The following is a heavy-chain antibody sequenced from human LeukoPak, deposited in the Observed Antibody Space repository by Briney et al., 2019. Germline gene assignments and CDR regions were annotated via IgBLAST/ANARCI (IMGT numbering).Heavy chain of an antibody. CDR3: ARSDTAEVDGMDV. J-gene: IGHJ6*02. Sequence: PSETLSLTCTVSGGSISSYYWSWIRQPPGKGLEWIGYIYYSGSTNYNPSLKSRVTISVDTSKNQFSLKLSSVTAADTAVCYCARSDTAEVDGMDVWGQGTTVTVSS. CDR2: IYYSGST. CDR1: GGSISSYY. V-gene: IGHV4-59*08. D-gene: IGHD5-18*01.